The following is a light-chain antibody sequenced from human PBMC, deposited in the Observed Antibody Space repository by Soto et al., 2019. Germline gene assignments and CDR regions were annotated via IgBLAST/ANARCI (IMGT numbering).Light chain of an antibody. V-gene: IGLV3-1*01. CDR1: QLGDKF. CDR3: QAWDSSTWV. CDR2: QDT. Sequence: SSELTQPPSVSVSPGQTASITCSGDQLGDKFACWYQQKSGQSPVLVIYQDTKRPSGIPERFSGSNSGNTATLTISGTQALDEADYYCQAWDSSTWVFGGGTKLTVL. J-gene: IGLJ2*01.